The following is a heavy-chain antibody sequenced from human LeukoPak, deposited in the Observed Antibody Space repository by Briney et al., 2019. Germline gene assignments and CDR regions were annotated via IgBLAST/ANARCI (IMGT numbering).Heavy chain of an antibody. D-gene: IGHD5-24*01. V-gene: IGHV1-69*13. Sequence: GASVKVSCKASGGTFSSYAISWVRQAPGQGLEWMGGIIPIFGTANYAQKFRGRVTITADESTSTAYMELSSLRSEDTAVYYCARDPARDGYNLWGAFDIWGQGTIVTVSS. CDR3: ARDPARDGYNLWGAFDI. CDR2: IIPIFGTA. CDR1: GGTFSSYA. J-gene: IGHJ3*02.